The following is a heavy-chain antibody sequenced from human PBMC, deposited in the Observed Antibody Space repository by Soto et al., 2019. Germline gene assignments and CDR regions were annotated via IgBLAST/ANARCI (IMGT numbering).Heavy chain of an antibody. CDR3: ARIAAAGHRLPYYYYGMDV. Sequence: ASVKVSFKASGYTFTSYGISWVRQAPGQGLEWMGWISAYNGNTNYAQKLQGRVTMTTDTSTSTAYMELRSLRSDDTAVYYCARIAAAGHRLPYYYYGMDVWGQGTTVTVSS. V-gene: IGHV1-18*01. CDR2: ISAYNGNT. D-gene: IGHD6-13*01. CDR1: GYTFTSYG. J-gene: IGHJ6*02.